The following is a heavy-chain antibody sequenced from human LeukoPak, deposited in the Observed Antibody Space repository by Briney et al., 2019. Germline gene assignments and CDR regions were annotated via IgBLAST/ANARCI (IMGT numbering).Heavy chain of an antibody. Sequence: ASVKVSCKASGYTFTSYDINWVRQATGQGLEWMGWMNPNSGNTGYAQKFQGRVTITRNTSISTAYMELSSLRSEDTAVYYCARDRIVAAGGGFDYWGQGTLVTVSS. J-gene: IGHJ4*02. D-gene: IGHD6-13*01. CDR3: ARDRIVAAGGGFDY. V-gene: IGHV1-8*03. CDR1: GYTFTSYD. CDR2: MNPNSGNT.